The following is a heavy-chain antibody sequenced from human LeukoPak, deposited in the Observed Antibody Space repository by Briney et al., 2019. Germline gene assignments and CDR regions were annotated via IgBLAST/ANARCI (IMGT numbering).Heavy chain of an antibody. CDR3: ARDHPGEGDCLLDY. CDR2: IIPILGIA. J-gene: IGHJ4*02. V-gene: IGHV1-69*04. D-gene: IGHD2-21*02. CDR1: GGTFSSYA. Sequence: SVKVSCKASGGTFSSYAISWVRQAPGQGLEWMGRIIPILGIANYAQKFQGRVTITADKSTSTAYMELSSLRSEDTAVYYCARDHPGEGDCLLDYWGQGTLVTVSS.